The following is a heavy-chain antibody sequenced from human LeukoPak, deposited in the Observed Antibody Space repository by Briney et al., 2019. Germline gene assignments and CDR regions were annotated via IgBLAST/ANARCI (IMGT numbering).Heavy chain of an antibody. CDR3: ARRGYYYASSHYYYFDY. CDR2: IFHSGSI. D-gene: IGHD3-22*01. J-gene: IGHJ4*02. Sequence: SETLSLSCTASGVSITSYYLSWVRPPPGKGLEWVAPIFHSGSIIANPTLKSRVTTSGDTSKNNFSLKLSSVTAADTAVYYCARRGYYYASSHYYYFDYWGQGTLVTVSS. V-gene: IGHV4-59*08. CDR1: GVSITSYY.